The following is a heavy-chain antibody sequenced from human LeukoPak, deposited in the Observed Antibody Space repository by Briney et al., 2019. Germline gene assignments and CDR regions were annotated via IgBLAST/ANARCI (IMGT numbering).Heavy chain of an antibody. D-gene: IGHD3-22*01. CDR3: AKAYDNSGHILRYSDC. V-gene: IGHV3-23*01. CDR2: ISGSGGST. CDR1: GFTFSSYA. Sequence: PGGSLRLSCAASGFTFSSYAMSWVRQAPGKGLEWVSGISGSGGSTWYADSVKGHFTISRGNSKNTLYLQMNSLRAEDTAVYFCAKAYDNSGHILRYSDCWGQGTLVTVSS. J-gene: IGHJ4*02.